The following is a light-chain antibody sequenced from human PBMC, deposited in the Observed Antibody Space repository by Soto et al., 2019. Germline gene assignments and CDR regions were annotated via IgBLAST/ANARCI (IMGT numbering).Light chain of an antibody. CDR2: EVS. CDR3: SSYAGSNNLV. V-gene: IGLV2-8*01. CDR1: SSDVGGYNY. Sequence: QSALTQPPSASGSPGQSVTISCTGTSSDVGGYNYVSWYQQHPGKAPKLMIYEVSKRPSGVPDRFSGSKSGNTASLTVSGLQAEDGADYSCSSYAGSNNLVFCGGTTVTVL. J-gene: IGLJ3*02.